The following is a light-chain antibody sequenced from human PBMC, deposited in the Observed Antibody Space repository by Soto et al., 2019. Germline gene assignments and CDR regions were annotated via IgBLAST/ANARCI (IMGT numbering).Light chain of an antibody. CDR1: PSVTNY. CDR2: GAF. CDR3: QQRNIWPPVT. J-gene: IGKJ5*01. V-gene: IGKV3-11*01. Sequence: EIVLTQSPATLSLSPGERATLSCRASPSVTNYLAWYQQKPGQAPRLVIYGAFNRATGSPARFSGSGSGTDFTLTISSLEPEDFAVYYCQQRNIWPPVTFGQGTRLEI.